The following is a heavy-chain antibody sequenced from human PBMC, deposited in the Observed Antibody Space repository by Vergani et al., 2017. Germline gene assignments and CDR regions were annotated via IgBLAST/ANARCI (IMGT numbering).Heavy chain of an antibody. CDR2: VSHSGDT. J-gene: IGHJ5*02. CDR3: ARRSSRYYFDI. CDR1: GDSISSGNN. D-gene: IGHD2-2*01. V-gene: IGHV4-38-2*01. Sequence: QVNLQESGPGLVKPSETLSLTCAVSGDSISSGNNWGWIRQPPGKGLEWISSVSHSGDTYFNPSLKGRVSISMDTSKTYFFLTLSSVTAADTAMYYCARRSSRYYFDIWGQGVLITVSS.